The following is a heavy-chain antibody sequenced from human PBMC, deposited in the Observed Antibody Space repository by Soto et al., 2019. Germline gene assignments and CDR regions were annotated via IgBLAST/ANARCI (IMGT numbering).Heavy chain of an antibody. CDR3: ARSGIAAATNYYYYMDV. V-gene: IGHV4-34*01. CDR2: INHSGST. Sequence: SETLSLTCAVYGGSFSGYYWSWIRQPPGKGLEWIGEINHSGSTNYNPSLKSRVTISVDTSKNQFSLKLSSVTVADTAVYYCARSGIAAATNYYYYMDVWGKGTTVTVSS. D-gene: IGHD6-13*01. J-gene: IGHJ6*03. CDR1: GGSFSGYY.